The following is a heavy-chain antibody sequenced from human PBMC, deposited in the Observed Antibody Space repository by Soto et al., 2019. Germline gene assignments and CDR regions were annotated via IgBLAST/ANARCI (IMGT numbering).Heavy chain of an antibody. Sequence: ASVKVSCKVSGYTLTELSMHWVRQAPGKGLEWMGGFDPEDGETIYAQKFQGRVTMTEDTSTDTAYMELSSLRSEDTAVYYCATGSPYGSGRENIRDDFDIWGQGTMVTVSS. CDR1: GYTLTELS. J-gene: IGHJ3*02. CDR2: FDPEDGET. D-gene: IGHD3-10*01. V-gene: IGHV1-24*01. CDR3: ATGSPYGSGRENIRDDFDI.